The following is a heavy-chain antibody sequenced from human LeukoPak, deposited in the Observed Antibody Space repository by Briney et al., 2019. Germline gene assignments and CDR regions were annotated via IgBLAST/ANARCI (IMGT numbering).Heavy chain of an antibody. CDR1: GGSFSGYY. CDR2: INDSGST. D-gene: IGHD3-9*01. J-gene: IGHJ4*02. Sequence: SETLSLTCAVYGGSFSGYYWSWIRQPPGKGLEWIGEINDSGSTNYNPSLKSRVTISVDTSKNQFSLKLSSVTAADTAVYYCARLRYFDWLSKYYFDYWGQGTLVTVSS. CDR3: ARLRYFDWLSKYYFDY. V-gene: IGHV4-34*01.